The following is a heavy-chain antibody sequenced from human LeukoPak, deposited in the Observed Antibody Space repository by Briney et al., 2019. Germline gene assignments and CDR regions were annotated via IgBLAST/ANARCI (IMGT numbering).Heavy chain of an antibody. V-gene: IGHV3-23*01. Sequence: PGGSLRLSCAASGFTFSSYAMSWVRQAPGKGLGWVSAMSGGGGSTYYADSVKGRFTISRDNSKNTLYLQMSSLRAEDTAVYYCAKEDSGYDFDYWGQGTLVTVSS. D-gene: IGHD5-12*01. CDR2: MSGGGGST. CDR3: AKEDSGYDFDY. CDR1: GFTFSSYA. J-gene: IGHJ4*02.